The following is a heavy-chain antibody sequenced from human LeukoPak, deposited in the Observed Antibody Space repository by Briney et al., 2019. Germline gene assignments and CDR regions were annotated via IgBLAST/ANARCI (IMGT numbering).Heavy chain of an antibody. CDR2: IWSDGSDK. V-gene: IGHV3-33*06. J-gene: IGHJ1*01. Sequence: PGGSLRLSCAASGFTFSHYGMHWVRQTPGAGLEWVAVIWSDGSDKYYAKSVKGRFTISRDNSKNSLFLQMNSLRAEDTAVYYCAKGAQRGFDYSNPFQNWGQGILVTVSS. CDR3: AKGAQRGFDYSNPFQN. D-gene: IGHD4-11*01. CDR1: GFTFSHYG.